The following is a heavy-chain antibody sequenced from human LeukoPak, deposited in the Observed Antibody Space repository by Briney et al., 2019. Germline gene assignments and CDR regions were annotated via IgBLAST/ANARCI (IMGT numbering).Heavy chain of an antibody. V-gene: IGHV3-23*01. Sequence: PGGSLRLSCAASGLTFSSYALSWVRQAAGKGLEWVSTISATGAYYADSVKGRFTISRDNSKNALYVQMNSLRAEDTAVYYCATYLVAGGARTFDYWGQGTLVTVSS. J-gene: IGHJ4*02. D-gene: IGHD1-26*01. CDR2: ISATGA. CDR3: ATYLVAGGARTFDY. CDR1: GLTFSSYA.